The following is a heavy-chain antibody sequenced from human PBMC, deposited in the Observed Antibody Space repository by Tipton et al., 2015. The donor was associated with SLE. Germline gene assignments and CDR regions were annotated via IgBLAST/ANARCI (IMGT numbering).Heavy chain of an antibody. CDR3: VRDGAGDLGAFDI. CDR2: INHSRST. D-gene: IGHD2-21*02. V-gene: IGHV4-34*01. CDR1: GGSFSGYY. Sequence: TLSLTCAVYGGSFSGYYWSWIRQPPGKGLEWIGEINHSRSTNYNPSLKSRVTISVDTSKNQFSLKLSSVTAADTALYYCVRDGAGDLGAFDIWGPGTLVTVSS. J-gene: IGHJ3*02.